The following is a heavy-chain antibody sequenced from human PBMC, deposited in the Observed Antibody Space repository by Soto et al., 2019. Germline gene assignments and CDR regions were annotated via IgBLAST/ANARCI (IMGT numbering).Heavy chain of an antibody. V-gene: IGHV4-59*01. Sequence: QVQLQESGPGLVKPSETLSLTCTVSGGTISSYYWSWIRQPPGKGLECIGYIYYSGSTNYNPSLKSRVTISVHTSKNQFSLKLSSVTAADTAVYYCARRLYDFSATMDVWGQGTTVTVSS. D-gene: IGHD5-12*01. CDR3: ARRLYDFSATMDV. CDR1: GGTISSYY. J-gene: IGHJ6*02. CDR2: IYYSGST.